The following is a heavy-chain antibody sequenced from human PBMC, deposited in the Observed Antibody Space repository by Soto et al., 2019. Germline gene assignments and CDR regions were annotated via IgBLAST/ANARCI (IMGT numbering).Heavy chain of an antibody. V-gene: IGHV4-59*08. Sequence: SETLSLTCTVSGGSISSYYWSWIRQPPGKGLEWIGYIYYSGSTNYNPSLKSRVTISVDTSKNQFSLKLSSATAADTAVYYCARQAKYSSDLSPFDYWGQGTLVTVSS. D-gene: IGHD6-25*01. J-gene: IGHJ4*02. CDR3: ARQAKYSSDLSPFDY. CDR1: GGSISSYY. CDR2: IYYSGST.